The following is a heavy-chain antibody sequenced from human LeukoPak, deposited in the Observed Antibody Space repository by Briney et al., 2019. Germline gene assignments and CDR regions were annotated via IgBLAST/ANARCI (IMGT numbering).Heavy chain of an antibody. D-gene: IGHD4-17*01. J-gene: IGHJ5*02. V-gene: IGHV3-7*01. Sequence: PGGSLRLSCAASGFTFSSYCMSWVRQAPGKGLEWVANIKQDGSETYYVDSVKGRFTISRDNAKNSLYLQMNSLRAEDPAVYYCARDWVTTSYNWFDPWGQGTLVTVSS. CDR1: GFTFSSYC. CDR3: ARDWVTTSYNWFDP. CDR2: IKQDGSET.